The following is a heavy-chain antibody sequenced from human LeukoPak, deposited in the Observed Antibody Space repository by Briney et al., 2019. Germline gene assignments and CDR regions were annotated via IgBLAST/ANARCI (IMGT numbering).Heavy chain of an antibody. D-gene: IGHD3-22*01. CDR2: IKQDGSEK. CDR1: GFTFSSYW. V-gene: IGHV3-7*01. Sequence: GGSLRLSCAASGFTFSSYWMSWVRQAPGKGLEWVANIKQDGSEKYYVDSVKGRFTISRDNAKNSLYLQMNSLRAEDTAVYYCARDHYYDSSGYLPPFDYWGQGTLVTVSS. J-gene: IGHJ4*02. CDR3: ARDHYYDSSGYLPPFDY.